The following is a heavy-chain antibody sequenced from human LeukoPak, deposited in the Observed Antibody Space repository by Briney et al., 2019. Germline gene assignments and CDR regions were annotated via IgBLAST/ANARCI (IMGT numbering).Heavy chain of an antibody. Sequence: GGSLRVSCAASGFTFSSYSMNWVRQAPGKGLEWGSYISGSSTTIYYADSVKGRFTISRDNAKNSLYLQMNSLRDEDTAVYYCVRAPFGSGSYYYSYYFDYWGQGTLVTVSS. V-gene: IGHV3-48*02. CDR2: ISGSSTTI. CDR3: VRAPFGSGSYYYSYYFDY. J-gene: IGHJ4*02. D-gene: IGHD3-10*01. CDR1: GFTFSSYS.